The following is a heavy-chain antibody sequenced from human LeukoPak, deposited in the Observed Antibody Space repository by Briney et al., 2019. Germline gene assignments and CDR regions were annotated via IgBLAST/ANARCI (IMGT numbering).Heavy chain of an antibody. V-gene: IGHV1-2*02. D-gene: IGHD3-16*02. CDR3: ATDFTFGGVIVRQTGVY. CDR2: TNPNSGGT. CDR1: GYTFTGYY. J-gene: IGHJ4*02. Sequence: GASVKVSCKASGYTFTGYYMHWVRQAPGQGLEWMGWTNPNSGGTNYAQKFQGRVTMTRDTSISTAYMELSRLRSDDTAVYYCATDFTFGGVIVRQTGVYWGQGTLVTVSS.